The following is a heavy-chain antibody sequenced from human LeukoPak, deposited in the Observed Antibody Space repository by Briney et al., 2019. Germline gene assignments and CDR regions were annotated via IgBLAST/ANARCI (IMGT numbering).Heavy chain of an antibody. CDR1: AITFSNSW. Sequence: GGSLRLSCAASAITFSNSWMNWVRQAPGEGLEWVATIKPDGSEKWYVNSVKGRFTISRDNAKNTLYLQMNSLRAEDTAVYYCARDLYRIVVVPHYFDYWGQGTLVTVSS. CDR3: ARDLYRIVVVPHYFDY. V-gene: IGHV3-7*01. CDR2: IKPDGSEK. J-gene: IGHJ4*02. D-gene: IGHD3-22*01.